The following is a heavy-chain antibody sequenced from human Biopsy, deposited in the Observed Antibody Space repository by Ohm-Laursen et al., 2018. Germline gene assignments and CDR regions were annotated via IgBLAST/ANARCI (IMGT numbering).Heavy chain of an antibody. J-gene: IGHJ4*02. V-gene: IGHV1-69*13. Sequence: VKISCKSSGGPFGSYAINWMRQAPGQGPEWMGDIIPMYRTSNYAQKFQGRLTITADEYTSTAYMELNSLTSEDTAVYYCARESGPHSGSFAYWGQGTLVTVSS. CDR1: GGPFGSYA. CDR3: ARESGPHSGSFAY. CDR2: IIPMYRTS. D-gene: IGHD6-6*01.